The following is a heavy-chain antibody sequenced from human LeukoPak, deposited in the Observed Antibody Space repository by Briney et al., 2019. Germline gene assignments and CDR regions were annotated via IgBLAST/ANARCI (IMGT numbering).Heavy chain of an antibody. CDR1: GGAISSYY. V-gene: IGHV4-59*01. Sequence: SETLSLTCTVSGGAISSYYWSWIRQPPGKGLEWIGYIYYSGSTNYNPSLKSRVTISVDTSKNQFSLKLSSVTAADTAVYYCARCPPRGTYYYYVDVWGKGTTVTVSS. CDR2: IYYSGST. D-gene: IGHD1-14*01. CDR3: ARCPPRGTYYYYVDV. J-gene: IGHJ6*03.